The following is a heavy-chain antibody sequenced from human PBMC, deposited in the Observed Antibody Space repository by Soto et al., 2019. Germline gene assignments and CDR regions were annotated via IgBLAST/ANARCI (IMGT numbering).Heavy chain of an antibody. Sequence: QVQLQPWGAGLLKPAETLSLTGAVYGGSFSGYYWSWIRQPPGKGLVWIGEINHIGRPNYNPSLKGRDTISVDTSKSQSSLKLSSVTAADTAVYYCARVWRTYYYGSGSYYPDYWGQGTLVTVSS. D-gene: IGHD3-10*01. CDR2: INHIGRP. CDR1: GGSFSGYY. J-gene: IGHJ4*02. CDR3: ARVWRTYYYGSGSYYPDY. V-gene: IGHV4-34*01.